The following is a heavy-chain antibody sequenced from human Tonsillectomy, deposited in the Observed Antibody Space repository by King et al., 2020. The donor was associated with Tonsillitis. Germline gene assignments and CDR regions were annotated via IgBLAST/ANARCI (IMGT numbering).Heavy chain of an antibody. J-gene: IGHJ4*02. CDR2: IYTSGST. D-gene: IGHD1-26*01. V-gene: IGHV4-4*07. CDR1: GGSISSYY. Sequence: VQLQESGPGLVKPSETLSLTCTVSGGSISSYYWSWIRQPAGKGLEWIGRIYTSGSTNYNPSLKSRVTMSEDTSKNQFSLKLSSVTAADTAVYYCARVRVGATTEYYFDYWGQGTLVTVSS. CDR3: ARVRVGATTEYYFDY.